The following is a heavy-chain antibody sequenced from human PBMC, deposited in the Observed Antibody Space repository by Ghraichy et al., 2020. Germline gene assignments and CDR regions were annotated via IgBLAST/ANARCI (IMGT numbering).Heavy chain of an antibody. J-gene: IGHJ6*02. D-gene: IGHD3-9*01. CDR1: GYTFTGYY. CDR3: ARVGDYDILTGPKYIYYYYGMDV. V-gene: IGHV1-2*06. Sequence: ASVKVSCKASGYTFTGYYMHWVRQAPGQGLEWMGRINPNSGGTNYAQKFQGRVTMTRDTSISTAYMELSRLRSDDTAVYYCARVGDYDILTGPKYIYYYYGMDVWGQGTTVTVSS. CDR2: INPNSGGT.